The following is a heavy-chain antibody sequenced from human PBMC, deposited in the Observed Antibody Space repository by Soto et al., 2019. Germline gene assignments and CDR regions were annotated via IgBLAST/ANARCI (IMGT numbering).Heavy chain of an antibody. CDR2: IYYSGST. CDR1: GGSISSSSYY. J-gene: IGHJ4*02. V-gene: IGHV4-39*01. Sequence: SETLSLTCTVSGGSISSSSYYWGWIRQPPGKGLEWIGSIYYSGSTYYNPSLKSRVTISVDTSKNQFSLKLSSVTAADTAVYYCARHVTGSGSYYNADYFDYWGQGTLVTVSS. D-gene: IGHD3-10*01. CDR3: ARHVTGSGSYYNADYFDY.